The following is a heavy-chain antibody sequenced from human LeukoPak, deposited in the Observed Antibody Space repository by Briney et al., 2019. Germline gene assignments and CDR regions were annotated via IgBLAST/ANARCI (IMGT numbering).Heavy chain of an antibody. CDR1: GFTFSSYS. CDR2: ITGSSTTI. CDR3: ASYGSGSPLSGYGMDV. Sequence: GGSLRLSCAASGFTFSSYSMNWVRQAPGKGLEWVSYITGSSTTIYYADSVKGRFTISRDNAKNSLYLQMNSLRAEDTAVYYCASYGSGSPLSGYGMDVWGQGTTVTVSS. J-gene: IGHJ6*02. D-gene: IGHD3-10*01. V-gene: IGHV3-48*01.